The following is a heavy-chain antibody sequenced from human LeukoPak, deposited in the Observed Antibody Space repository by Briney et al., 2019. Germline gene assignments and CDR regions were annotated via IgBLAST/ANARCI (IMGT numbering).Heavy chain of an antibody. CDR3: ARGPSDYGDYVGSWFDP. J-gene: IGHJ5*02. CDR1: GFTFSSYW. CDR2: INSDGSST. V-gene: IGHV3-74*01. D-gene: IGHD4-17*01. Sequence: GGSLGLSCAASGFTFSSYWMHWVRQAPGKGLVWVSRINSDGSSTSYADSVKGRFTISSDNAKNTLYLQMNSLRAEDTAVYYCARGPSDYGDYVGSWFDPWGQGTLVTVSS.